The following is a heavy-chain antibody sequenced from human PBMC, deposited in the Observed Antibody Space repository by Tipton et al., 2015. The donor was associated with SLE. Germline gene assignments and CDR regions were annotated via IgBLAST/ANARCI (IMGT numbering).Heavy chain of an antibody. D-gene: IGHD3-10*01. Sequence: TLSLTCTVSGGSISSHYWSWIRQPPGKGLEWIGYIYYSGSTNYNPSLKSRVTISVDTSKNQFSLKLSSVTAADTALYYCARDRYYGSGSYFDSWGQGTLVTVSS. J-gene: IGHJ4*02. CDR3: ARDRYYGSGSYFDS. CDR1: GGSISSHY. V-gene: IGHV4-59*11. CDR2: IYYSGST.